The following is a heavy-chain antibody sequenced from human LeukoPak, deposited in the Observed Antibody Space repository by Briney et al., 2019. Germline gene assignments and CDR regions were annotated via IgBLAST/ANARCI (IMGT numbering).Heavy chain of an antibody. CDR2: ISSSSSYI. CDR3: ARDFQPGERFLEWLFGY. CDR1: GFTFSSYS. V-gene: IGHV3-21*01. J-gene: IGHJ4*02. D-gene: IGHD3-3*01. Sequence: PGGSLRLSCAASGFTFSSYSMNWVRQAPGKGLEWVSSISSSSSYIYYADSVKGRFTISRDNAKNSLYLQMNSLRAEDTAVYYCARDFQPGERFLEWLFGYWGQGTLVTVSS.